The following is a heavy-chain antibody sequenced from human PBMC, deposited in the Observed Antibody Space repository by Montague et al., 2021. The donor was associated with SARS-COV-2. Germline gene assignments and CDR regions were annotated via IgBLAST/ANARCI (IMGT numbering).Heavy chain of an antibody. J-gene: IGHJ6*03. V-gene: IGHV4-39*01. D-gene: IGHD3-10*01. CDR1: GGSVSSSPYY. CDR3: ASSYYYGSGTYVYNYYMDV. Sequence: SETLSLTCTVSGGSVSSSPYYWGWIRQPPGRGLEWVGSISYSGRTYFXRSLKSRLTISVDSSENQFSLRLSSVTAADTAVYYCASSYYYGSGTYVYNYYMDVWGKGTTVTVSS. CDR2: ISYSGRT.